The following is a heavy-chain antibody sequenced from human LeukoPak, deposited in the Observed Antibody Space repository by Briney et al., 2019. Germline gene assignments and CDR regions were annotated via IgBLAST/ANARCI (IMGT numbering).Heavy chain of an antibody. CDR1: GFTFSSFS. Sequence: GGSLRLSCAASGFTFSSFSLSWVRQAAGKGPEWVSGMSGSGDKIYYADSVKGRFTISRDNSKNTLYLQMNSLRAEDTAVYYCAKSPDIVLMVYAIPDYWGQGTLVTVSS. D-gene: IGHD2-8*01. V-gene: IGHV3-23*01. CDR3: AKSPDIVLMVYAIPDY. J-gene: IGHJ4*02. CDR2: MSGSGDKI.